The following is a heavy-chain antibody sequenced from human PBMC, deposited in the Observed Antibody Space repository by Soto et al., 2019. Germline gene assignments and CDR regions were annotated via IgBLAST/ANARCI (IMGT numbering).Heavy chain of an antibody. Sequence: SETLSLTWTVSGGSISSSSYYWGWIRQPPGKGLEWIGSIYYSGSTYYNPSLKSRVTISVDTSKNQFSQKLSSVTAADTAVYYCARHGRDIVVVPAAIAAFDIWGQGTMVTVSS. V-gene: IGHV4-39*01. CDR1: GGSISSSSYY. D-gene: IGHD2-2*02. J-gene: IGHJ3*02. CDR3: ARHGRDIVVVPAAIAAFDI. CDR2: IYYSGST.